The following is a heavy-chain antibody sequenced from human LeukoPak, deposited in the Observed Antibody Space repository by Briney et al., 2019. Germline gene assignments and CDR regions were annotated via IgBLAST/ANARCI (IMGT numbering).Heavy chain of an antibody. D-gene: IGHD5-24*01. J-gene: IGHJ4*02. V-gene: IGHV3-21*01. CDR2: ISSSSSYI. CDR1: GLTFSTYS. Sequence: GGSLRLSCAASGLTFSTYSMNWVRQAPGKGLEWVSSISSSSSYIYYADSVKGRFTISRDNAKNSLYLQMNSLGAEDTAVYFCARDPWGEMAYWGQGTLVTVSS. CDR3: ARDPWGEMAY.